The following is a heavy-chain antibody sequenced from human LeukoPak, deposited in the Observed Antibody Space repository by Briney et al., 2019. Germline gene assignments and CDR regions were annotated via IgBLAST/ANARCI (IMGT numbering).Heavy chain of an antibody. J-gene: IGHJ2*01. CDR2: INPNTGVT. CDR3: ARDSGGTDAVFPRLDYYFDL. CDR1: GHTFTGYY. Sequence: GASVKVSCKTSGHTFTGYYLHWVRQGPGQGLEWMGLINPNTGVTMYAQDFQGRVTMTRDTSISTAYMELSRLRHDDTALYYCARDSGGTDAVFPRLDYYFDLWGRGTLVTVSS. D-gene: IGHD3/OR15-3a*01. V-gene: IGHV1-2*02.